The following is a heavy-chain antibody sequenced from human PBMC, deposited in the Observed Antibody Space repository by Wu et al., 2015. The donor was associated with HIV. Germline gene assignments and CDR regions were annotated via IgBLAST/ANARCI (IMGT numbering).Heavy chain of an antibody. Sequence: QVQLVQSGAEVKKPGASVKVSCKASGYTFTGYYMHWVRQAPGQGLEWMGWISAYNGNTNYAQKLQGRVTMTTDTSTSTAYMELRSLRSDDTAVYYCARFGGEAIAAAGPDYWGQGTLVTVSS. J-gene: IGHJ4*02. CDR2: ISAYNGNT. V-gene: IGHV1-18*04. CDR3: ARFGGEAIAAAGPDY. D-gene: IGHD6-13*01. CDR1: GYTFTGYY.